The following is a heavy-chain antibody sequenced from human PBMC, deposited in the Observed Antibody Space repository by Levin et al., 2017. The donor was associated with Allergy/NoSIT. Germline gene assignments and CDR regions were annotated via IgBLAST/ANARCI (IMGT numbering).Heavy chain of an antibody. CDR3: ARDRSNSDY. CDR1: GYTFTTYG. Sequence: ASVKVSCKASGYTFTTYGISWVRQAPGQGLEWMGWIIPDSDNTNYAQQFQDRVTITTDTSTSTAYMELRSLRSDDTAVYYCARDRSNSDYWGQGTLVTVSS. D-gene: IGHD1/OR15-1a*01. CDR2: IIPDSDNT. V-gene: IGHV1-18*01. J-gene: IGHJ4*02.